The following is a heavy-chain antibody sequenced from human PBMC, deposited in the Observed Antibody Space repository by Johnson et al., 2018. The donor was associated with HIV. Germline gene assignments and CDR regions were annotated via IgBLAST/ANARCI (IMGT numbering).Heavy chain of an antibody. CDR3: AKDMAAQGAFDI. Sequence: VQLVESGGVVVQPGGSLRLSCAAFGFPLDDYTMHWFRQAPGKGMEWVSLISWDVGSTYYENSVKGRFTISRDNSKNALYLQMNSLRTEDTALYYCAKDMAAQGAFDIWGQGTMVTVSS. J-gene: IGHJ3*02. CDR2: ISWDVGST. CDR1: GFPLDDYT. V-gene: IGHV3-43*01.